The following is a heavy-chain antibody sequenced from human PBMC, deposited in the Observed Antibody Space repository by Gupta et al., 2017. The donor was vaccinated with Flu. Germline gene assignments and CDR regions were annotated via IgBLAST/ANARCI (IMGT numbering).Heavy chain of an antibody. CDR2: IWYDGSNK. D-gene: IGHD3-10*01. CDR3: ARGPFIGTMVRGVIRGYYYYMDV. V-gene: IGHV3-33*01. Sequence: VAVIWYDGSNKYYADSVKGRFTISRDNSKNTLYLQMNSLRAEDTAVYYCARGPFIGTMVRGVIRGYYYYMDVWGKGTTVTVSS. J-gene: IGHJ6*03.